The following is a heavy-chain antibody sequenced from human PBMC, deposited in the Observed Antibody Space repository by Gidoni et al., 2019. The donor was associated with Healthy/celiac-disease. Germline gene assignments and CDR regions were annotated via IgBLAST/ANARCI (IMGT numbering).Heavy chain of an antibody. CDR1: GFTFDDYA. CDR3: AKDIRYGGWVY. D-gene: IGHD4-17*01. Sequence: EVQLVESGGGLVQPGRSLRLSCAASGFTFDDYAMHWVRQAPGKGLEWVSGISWNSGSIGYADSVKGRFTISRDNAKNSLYLQMNSLRAEDTALYYCAKDIRYGGWVYWGQGTLVTVSS. CDR2: ISWNSGSI. V-gene: IGHV3-9*01. J-gene: IGHJ4*02.